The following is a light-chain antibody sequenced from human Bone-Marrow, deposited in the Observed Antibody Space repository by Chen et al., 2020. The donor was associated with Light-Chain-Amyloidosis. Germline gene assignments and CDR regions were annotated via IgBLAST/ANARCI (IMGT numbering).Light chain of an antibody. J-gene: IGLJ3*02. V-gene: IGLV2-14*01. CDR3: SSFTSSLTWV. CDR2: EVY. Sequence: QSALTQPASVSGSPGKSITISSTGTNSDVGGYNYVSWYQQHPGKAPKLLIYEVYNRPSGVSNRFSGSKSGNTASLTISGLQTEDEADYYCSSFTSSLTWVFGGGTKVTVL. CDR1: NSDVGGYNY.